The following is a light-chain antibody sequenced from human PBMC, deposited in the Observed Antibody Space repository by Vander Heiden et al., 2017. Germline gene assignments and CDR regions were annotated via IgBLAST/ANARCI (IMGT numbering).Light chain of an antibody. Sequence: IVMTPSPSTLSASVGDRVTLSCRASQGVNNNLAWHQQKPGQAPRLLIYGASTWATGIPARFSGSGSGTEFTLTISGLQPEDFALYFCQQYDDWPLTFGGGTKVEIK. CDR2: GAS. J-gene: IGKJ4*01. V-gene: IGKV3-15*01. CDR3: QQYDDWPLT. CDR1: QGVNNN.